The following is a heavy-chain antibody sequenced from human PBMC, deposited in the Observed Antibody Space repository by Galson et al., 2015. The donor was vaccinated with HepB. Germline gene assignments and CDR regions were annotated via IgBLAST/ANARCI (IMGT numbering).Heavy chain of an antibody. Sequence: SLRLSCAASGFTFSSYSMNWVRQAPGKGLEWVSSISSSSSYIYYADSVKGRFTISRDNAKNSLYLQMNSLRAEDTAVYYCARDAPDTALVTDYFDYWGQGTLVTVSS. V-gene: IGHV3-21*01. CDR2: ISSSSSYI. CDR1: GFTFSSYS. J-gene: IGHJ4*02. CDR3: ARDAPDTALVTDYFDY. D-gene: IGHD5-18*01.